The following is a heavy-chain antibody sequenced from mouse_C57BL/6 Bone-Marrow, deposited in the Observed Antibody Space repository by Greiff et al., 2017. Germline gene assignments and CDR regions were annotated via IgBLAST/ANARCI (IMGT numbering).Heavy chain of an antibody. V-gene: IGHV1-9*01. Sequence: VQLQQSGAELMKPGASVKFSCKATGYTFTGYWIEWVKQRPGHGLEWIGEIFPGSGSTNYNEKFKGKATFTADTSSNTAYMQLCSLTSEDSAICSFLYYYDDVWGTGTTVTVSS. J-gene: IGHJ1*03. CDR3: LYYYDDV. CDR2: IFPGSGST. CDR1: GYTFTGYW. D-gene: IGHD1-1*01.